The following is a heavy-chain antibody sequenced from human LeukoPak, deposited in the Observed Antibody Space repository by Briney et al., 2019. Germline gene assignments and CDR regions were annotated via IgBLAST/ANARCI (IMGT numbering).Heavy chain of an antibody. J-gene: IGHJ4*02. D-gene: IGHD3-22*01. CDR1: GFTVSSNY. Sequence: GSLRLSCAASGFTVSSNYMSWVRQAPGKGLEWIGEINHSGSTSYNPSLKSRVTMSVDTSKNQFSLKLSSVTAAHTAVYYCARLSSRRFPPTYSFDRRNYFDYWGQGTLVTVSS. V-gene: IGHV4-34*01. CDR2: INHSGST. CDR3: ARLSSRRFPPTYSFDRRNYFDY.